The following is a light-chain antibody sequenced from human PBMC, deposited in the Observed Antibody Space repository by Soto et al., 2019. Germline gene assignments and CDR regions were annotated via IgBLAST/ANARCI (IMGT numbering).Light chain of an antibody. CDR2: GNS. J-gene: IGLJ2*01. CDR1: SSNIGAGYD. V-gene: IGLV1-40*01. Sequence: QSVLTQPPSVSGARGQRVTISCTGSSSNIGAGYDVHWYQQLPGTAPKLLIYGNSNRPSGVPDRFSGSKSGTSASLAITGLQAEDEADYYCQSYDSSLSGGVFGGGTKLTVL. CDR3: QSYDSSLSGGV.